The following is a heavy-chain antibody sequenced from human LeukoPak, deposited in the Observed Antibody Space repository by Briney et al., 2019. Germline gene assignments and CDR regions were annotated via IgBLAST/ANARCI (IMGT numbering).Heavy chain of an antibody. CDR1: ALTFRTYF. J-gene: IGHJ3*02. V-gene: IGHV3-30-3*01. CDR2: IASEGSHT. Sequence: GGSVTLFCAVSALTFRTYFMHWARQAPGKGLEWVAYIASEGSHTFYVQSVKGRFTLSRDNSKNTLCLQMNSLRAEDTAVYFCARERQDTILHSGAFEIWGQRTLGTVSP. CDR3: ARERQDTILHSGAFEI. D-gene: IGHD2-21*01.